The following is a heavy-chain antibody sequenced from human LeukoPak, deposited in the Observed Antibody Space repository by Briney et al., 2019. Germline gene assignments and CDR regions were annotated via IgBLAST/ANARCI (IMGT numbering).Heavy chain of an antibody. Sequence: SETLSLTCAVYGGSFSGYYWSWIRQPPGKGLEWIGEINHSGSTNYNPSLKSRVTISVDTSKNQFSLKLSSVTTADTAVYYCARWASSNNWFDPWGQGTLVTVSS. CDR3: ARWASSNNWFDP. CDR2: INHSGST. D-gene: IGHD6-6*01. CDR1: GGSFSGYY. V-gene: IGHV4-34*01. J-gene: IGHJ5*02.